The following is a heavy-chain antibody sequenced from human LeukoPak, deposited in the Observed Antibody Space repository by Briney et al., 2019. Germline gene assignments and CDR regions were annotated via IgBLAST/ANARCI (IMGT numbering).Heavy chain of an antibody. CDR2: IYTSGST. D-gene: IGHD3-16*02. V-gene: IGHV4-4*07. CDR1: GGSISSYY. J-gene: IGHJ4*02. Sequence: SETLSLTCTVSGGSISSYYWSWIRQPAGKGLEWIGRIYTSGSTNYNPSLKSRVTISVDTSKNQFSLKLSSVTAADTAVYYCARSLSYDYVWGSYRSYYFDYWGQGTLVTVSS. CDR3: ARSLSYDYVWGSYRSYYFDY.